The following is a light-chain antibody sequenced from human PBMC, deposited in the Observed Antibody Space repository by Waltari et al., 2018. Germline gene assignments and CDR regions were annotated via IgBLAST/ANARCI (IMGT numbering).Light chain of an antibody. CDR1: TSDIGSHNI. CDR2: DVN. J-gene: IGLJ3*02. Sequence: QSALTQPASMSGSPGQSITVSCTGATSDIGSHNIVSWYQQHPGKAPKLILYDVNRRPAGGSDRFSGSKSGITASLTLSGLQAEDEADYYCCSYAGSTTWVFGGGTKLTVL. CDR3: CSYAGSTTWV. V-gene: IGLV2-23*02.